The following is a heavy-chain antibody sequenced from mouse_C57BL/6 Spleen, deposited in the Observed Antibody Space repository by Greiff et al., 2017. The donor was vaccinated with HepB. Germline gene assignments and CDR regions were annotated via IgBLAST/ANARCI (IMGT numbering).Heavy chain of an antibody. Sequence: EVKLVESGGGLVKPGGSLKLSCAASGFTFSSYAMSWVRQTPEKRLEWVGTISDGGSYTYYPDNVKGRFTISRDNAKNNLYLQMSHLKSEDTAMYYCARDGGTTVVADWYFDVWGTGTTVTVSS. J-gene: IGHJ1*03. CDR2: ISDGGSYT. D-gene: IGHD1-1*01. CDR3: ARDGGTTVVADWYFDV. CDR1: GFTFSSYA. V-gene: IGHV5-4*01.